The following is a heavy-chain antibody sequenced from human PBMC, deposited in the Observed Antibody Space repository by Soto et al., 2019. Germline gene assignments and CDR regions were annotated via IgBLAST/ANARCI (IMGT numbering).Heavy chain of an antibody. V-gene: IGHV4-4*07. CDR2: LNTYGNT. CDR1: GGSISSYR. Sequence: QVQLQESGPGLVRPSETLSLTCTVSGGSISSYRWSWIRQPAGKGLEWIGRLNTYGNTHYNPSLKSRVTVSVDTSRNQFFLTLRSVTAADSAVYHCGRESGETWDYEASWGLGTPVTVSS. J-gene: IGHJ5*02. CDR3: GRESGETWDYEAS. D-gene: IGHD1-7*01.